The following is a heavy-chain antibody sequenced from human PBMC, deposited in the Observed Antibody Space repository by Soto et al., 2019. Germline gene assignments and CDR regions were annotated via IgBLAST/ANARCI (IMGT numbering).Heavy chain of an antibody. CDR1: GFTFSSYA. J-gene: IGHJ4*02. Sequence: QVQLVESGGGVVQPGRSLRLSCAASGFTFSSYAMHWVRQAPGKGLEWVAVISYDGSNKYYADSVKGRFTISRDNSKNTLYLQMNSLRAEDTAVYYCARDLHAGIAAPLPGDYWGQGTLVTVSS. CDR3: ARDLHAGIAAPLPGDY. V-gene: IGHV3-30-3*01. D-gene: IGHD6-13*01. CDR2: ISYDGSNK.